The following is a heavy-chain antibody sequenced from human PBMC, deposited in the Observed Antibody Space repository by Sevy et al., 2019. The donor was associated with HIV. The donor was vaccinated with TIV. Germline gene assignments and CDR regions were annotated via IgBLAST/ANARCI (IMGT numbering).Heavy chain of an antibody. CDR1: GFTFSNYA. D-gene: IGHD3-22*01. CDR3: TKEGEGDNYDSSGSFGL. J-gene: IGHJ1*01. CDR2: ISGSAYYT. Sequence: GEALKISCAASGFTFSNYAMSWVRQAPGKGLEWVSGISGSAYYTYYADFVKGRFTSSRDTSKNALYLQMNSLRAEDTAVYDCTKEGEGDNYDSSGSFGLWGQGTLVTVSS. V-gene: IGHV3-23*01.